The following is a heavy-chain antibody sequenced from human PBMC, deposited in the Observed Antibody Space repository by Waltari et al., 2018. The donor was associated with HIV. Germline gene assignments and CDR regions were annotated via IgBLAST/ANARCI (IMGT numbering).Heavy chain of an antibody. Sequence: QLQLQESGPGLVKPSETLSLTCTVSGGSISSSSYYWGWIRQPPGKGLEWIGSIYYSGRTYDSPSLKSRVTISVDTSKNQFSLKLSSVTAADTAVYYCAREQEFWSGYDRYYYYYGMDVWGQGTTVTVSS. CDR3: AREQEFWSGYDRYYYYYGMDV. V-gene: IGHV4-39*07. J-gene: IGHJ6*02. CDR2: IYYSGRT. CDR1: GGSISSSSYY. D-gene: IGHD3-3*01.